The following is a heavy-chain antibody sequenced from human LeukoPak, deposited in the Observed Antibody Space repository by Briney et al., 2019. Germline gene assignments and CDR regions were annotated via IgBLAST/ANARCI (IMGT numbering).Heavy chain of an antibody. CDR3: AKVIAAAATDY. Sequence: GGGPRPSPAASGVTLCSFAIISGRQAPGQGGEGVAVISYDGSNKYYAASVKGRFTISRDNSKNTLYLQMNSLRAEDTAVYYCAKVIAAAATDYWGQGTLVTVSS. CDR2: ISYDGSNK. CDR1: GVTLCSFA. J-gene: IGHJ4*02. V-gene: IGHV3-30-3*01. D-gene: IGHD6-13*01.